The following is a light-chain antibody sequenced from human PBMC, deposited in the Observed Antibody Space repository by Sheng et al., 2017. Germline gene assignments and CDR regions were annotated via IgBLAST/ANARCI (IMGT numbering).Light chain of an antibody. J-gene: IGKJ3*01. CDR2: AAS. CDR3: QQRGDWPPT. V-gene: IGKV1-27*01. CDR1: QSINNF. Sequence: DIQMTQSPSTLSASVGDRVTITCRASQSINNFLNWYQQKPGKVPKLLIYAASTLQSGVPSRFSGSGSGTDFTLTINRLEPEDFAVYYCQQRGDWPPTFGPGTKLDIK.